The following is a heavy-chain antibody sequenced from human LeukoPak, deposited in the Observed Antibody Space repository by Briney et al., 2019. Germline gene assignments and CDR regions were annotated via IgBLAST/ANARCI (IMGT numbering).Heavy chain of an antibody. CDR2: ISTSGGTI. D-gene: IGHD6-19*01. J-gene: IGHJ4*02. CDR3: ASQHAPRRIAVAGTFPDFDY. CDR1: GFTFSSSS. Sequence: GSLRLSCAASGFTFSSSSMNWVRQAPEKGLEWVSYISTSGGTIYYADSVKGRFTISRDNSKNTLYLQMNSLRAEDTAVYYCASQHAPRRIAVAGTFPDFDYWGQGTLVTVSS. V-gene: IGHV3-48*01.